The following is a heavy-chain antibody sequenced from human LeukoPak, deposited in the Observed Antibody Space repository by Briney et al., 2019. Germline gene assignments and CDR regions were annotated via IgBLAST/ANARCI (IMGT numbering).Heavy chain of an antibody. CDR3: GRDDRGIGDP. Sequence: GGSLRLSCAASGFTFRNYWMSWVRQAPGKGLEWVANIKEDGSEKHYVDSVKGRFTISRDNAKNSLYLQMNSLRAEDTAVYYCGRDDRGIGDPWGQGTLVTVST. D-gene: IGHD6-13*01. CDR2: IKEDGSEK. CDR1: GFTFRNYW. J-gene: IGHJ5*02. V-gene: IGHV3-7*01.